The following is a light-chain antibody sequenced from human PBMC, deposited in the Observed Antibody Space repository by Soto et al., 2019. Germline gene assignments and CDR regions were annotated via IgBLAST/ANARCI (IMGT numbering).Light chain of an antibody. V-gene: IGKV3-20*01. CDR1: QYINTR. CDR2: QTS. CDR3: QRYDSFRT. Sequence: EIVLTQSPATLSSFPGDRFTLSCRASQYINTRLAWYQHRPGQAPRLLIYQTSIRAAGIPDRFSGSGSGTDFTLTITRLEPEDFAMYYCQRYDSFRTFGQGTKVDIK. J-gene: IGKJ1*01.